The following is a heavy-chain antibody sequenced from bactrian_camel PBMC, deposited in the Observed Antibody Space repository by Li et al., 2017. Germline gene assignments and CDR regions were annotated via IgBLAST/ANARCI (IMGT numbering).Heavy chain of an antibody. V-gene: IGHV3S63*01. CDR1: GPTYC. CDR3: ATANGY. CDR2: IYTQDGRT. J-gene: IGHJ4*01. Sequence: HVQLVESGGGSVQAGRSLRLSCAASGPTYCMGWFRQVSGKEREGVASIYTQDGRTAYADSVKGRFTISQDNANNALYLHMNSLKPEDTAVYYCATANGYWGQGTQVTVS.